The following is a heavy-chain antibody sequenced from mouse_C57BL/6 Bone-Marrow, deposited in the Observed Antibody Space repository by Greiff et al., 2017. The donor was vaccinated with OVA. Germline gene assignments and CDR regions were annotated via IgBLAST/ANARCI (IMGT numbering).Heavy chain of an antibody. J-gene: IGHJ1*03. CDR3: ARDGDGSSYWYFDV. Sequence: QVQLKESGAELVKPGASVKLSCKASGYTFTSYWMQWVKQRPGQGLEWIGEIDPSDSYTNYNQKFKGKATLTVDTSSSTAYMQLSSLTSEDSAVYYCARDGDGSSYWYFDVWGTGTTVTVSS. CDR2: IDPSDSYT. D-gene: IGHD1-1*01. V-gene: IGHV1-50*01. CDR1: GYTFTSYW.